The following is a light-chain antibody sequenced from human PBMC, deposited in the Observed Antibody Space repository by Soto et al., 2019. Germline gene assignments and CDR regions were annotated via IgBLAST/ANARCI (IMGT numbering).Light chain of an antibody. CDR2: KAS. CDR3: QHYNSYSEA. CDR1: QTISSW. J-gene: IGKJ1*01. V-gene: IGKV1-5*03. Sequence: DIQMTQSPSTLSGSVGDRVTITCRASQTISSWLAWYQQKPGKAPKLLIYKASTLKSGVPSRFSGSGSGTEFTLPISSLQPDDFAPYYCQHYNSYSEAFGQGTKLELK.